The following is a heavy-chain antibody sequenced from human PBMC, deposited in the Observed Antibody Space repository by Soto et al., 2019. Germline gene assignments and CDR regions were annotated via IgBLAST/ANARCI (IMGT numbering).Heavy chain of an antibody. V-gene: IGHV3-48*01. CDR2: ISSSSSTI. J-gene: IGHJ6*02. Sequence: EVQLVESGGGLVQPGGSLRLSCAASGFTFSSYSMNWVRQAPGKGLEWVSYISSSSSTIYYADSVKGRFTISRDNDKNSLYLQMNSLRAEDTAVYYWARDRRVYGMDVWGQGTTVTVSS. CDR3: ARDRRVYGMDV. CDR1: GFTFSSYS.